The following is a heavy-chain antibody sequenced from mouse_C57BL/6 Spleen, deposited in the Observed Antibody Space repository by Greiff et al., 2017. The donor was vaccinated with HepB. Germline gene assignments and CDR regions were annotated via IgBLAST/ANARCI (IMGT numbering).Heavy chain of an antibody. CDR1: GYTFTSYW. J-gene: IGHJ2*01. CDR3: AISSVFRVYFDY. V-gene: IGHV1-53*01. CDR2: INPSNGGT. D-gene: IGHD3-1*01. Sequence: VQLQQSGTELVKPGASVKLSCKASGYTFTSYWMHWVKQRPGQGLEWIGNINPSNGGTNHNEKFKGKATLTVDKSSSTAYMQLSSLTSEDSAVYYCAISSVFRVYFDYWGQGTTVTVSS.